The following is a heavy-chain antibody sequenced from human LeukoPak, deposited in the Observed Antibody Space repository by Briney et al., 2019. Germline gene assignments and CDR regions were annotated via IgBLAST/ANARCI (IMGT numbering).Heavy chain of an antibody. J-gene: IGHJ4*02. CDR3: ARDSMDTAMAKSCYFDY. CDR2: INPSGGST. CDR1: GYTFTSYY. V-gene: IGHV1-46*01. D-gene: IGHD5-18*01. Sequence: GASVKVSCKTSGYTFTSYYMHWVRQAPGHGLEWMGIINPSGGSTSYAQKFQGRVTMTRDTSTSTVYMELSSLRSEDTAVYYCARDSMDTAMAKSCYFDYWGQGTLVTVSS.